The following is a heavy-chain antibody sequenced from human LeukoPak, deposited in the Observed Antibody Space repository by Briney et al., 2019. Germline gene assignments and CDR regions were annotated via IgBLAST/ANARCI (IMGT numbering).Heavy chain of an antibody. CDR2: IKEDGSEN. J-gene: IGHJ4*02. V-gene: IGHV3-7*01. CDR1: GFPFSNYW. Sequence: GGSLRLSCVASGFPFSNYWMSWVRQAPGKGLERVANIKEDGSENYYMDSVKGRFIISRDNVKNSLYLRLNSLGAEDTAVYYCARDRGWQTFDYWGQGSLVTVSS. D-gene: IGHD5-24*01. CDR3: ARDRGWQTFDY.